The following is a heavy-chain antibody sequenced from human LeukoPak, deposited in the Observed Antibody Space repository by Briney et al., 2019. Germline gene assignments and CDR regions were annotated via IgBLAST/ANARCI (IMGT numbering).Heavy chain of an antibody. CDR2: IYYSGSS. Sequence: SETLSLTCTVSGGSFSSSTFYCAWIRQSPGKGLEWVGSIYYSGSSFYNPSLESRATISVDTSKNQFSLKLTSLTAADTAVYYCARTTAVAAPFDYWGQGTLVTVSS. CDR3: ARTTAVAAPFDY. J-gene: IGHJ4*02. CDR1: GGSFSSSTFY. D-gene: IGHD6-25*01. V-gene: IGHV4-39*07.